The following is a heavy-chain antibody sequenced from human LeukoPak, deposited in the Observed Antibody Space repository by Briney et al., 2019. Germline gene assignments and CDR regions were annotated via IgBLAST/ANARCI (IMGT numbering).Heavy chain of an antibody. Sequence: ASVKVSCKASGCTFTSYGISWVRQAPGQGLEWMGWISAYNGNTNYAQKLQGRVTMTTDTSTSTAYMELRSLRSDDTAVYYCARAEDWGPDWYFDLWGRGTLATVSS. D-gene: IGHD7-27*01. CDR3: ARAEDWGPDWYFDL. CDR2: ISAYNGNT. CDR1: GCTFTSYG. V-gene: IGHV1-18*01. J-gene: IGHJ2*01.